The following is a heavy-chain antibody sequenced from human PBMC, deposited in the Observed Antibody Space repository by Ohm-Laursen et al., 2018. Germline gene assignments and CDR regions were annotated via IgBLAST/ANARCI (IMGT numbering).Heavy chain of an antibody. V-gene: IGHV1-8*01. CDR3: ARVNSGSGNFYHNY. CDR1: GYSFNNYD. CDR2: MNSNNGKT. D-gene: IGHD3-10*01. J-gene: IGHJ4*02. Sequence: SSVKVSCNPSGYSFNNYDINWVRRATGQGLEWMGWMNSNNGKTGSPKKFHGRVIMTMDTSISTAYMELSGLRPDDTAVYYCARVNSGSGNFYHNYWGQGTLVTVSS.